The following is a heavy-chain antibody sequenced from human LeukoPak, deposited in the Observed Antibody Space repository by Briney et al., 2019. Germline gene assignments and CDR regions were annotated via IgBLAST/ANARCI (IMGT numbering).Heavy chain of an antibody. CDR1: GYTFTSYD. Sequence: ASVKVSCKASGYTFTSYDINWVRQATGQGLEWMGWMNPNSGNTGYAQKFQGRVTMTRNTSISTAYMELRSLRSDDTAVYYCARVAMIVVVMDAADYWGQGTLVTVSS. CDR2: MNPNSGNT. V-gene: IGHV1-8*01. J-gene: IGHJ4*02. D-gene: IGHD3-22*01. CDR3: ARVAMIVVVMDAADY.